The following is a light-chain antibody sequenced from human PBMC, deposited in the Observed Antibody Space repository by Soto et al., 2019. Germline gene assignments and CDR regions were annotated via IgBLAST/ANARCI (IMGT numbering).Light chain of an antibody. Sequence: QSALTQPASVSGSPGQSITSSCTGTSSDVGGYNYVSWYQQHPGKAPKLMIYEVSNRPSGVSNRFSGSKSGNTASLTISGLQAVDEADYYCSSYTSSRTLVFGGGTKVTVL. CDR2: EVS. CDR1: SSDVGGYNY. J-gene: IGLJ2*01. V-gene: IGLV2-14*01. CDR3: SSYTSSRTLV.